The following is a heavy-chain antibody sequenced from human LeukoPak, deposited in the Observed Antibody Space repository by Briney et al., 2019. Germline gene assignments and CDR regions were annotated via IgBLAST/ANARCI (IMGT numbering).Heavy chain of an antibody. V-gene: IGHV4-59*01. Sequence: PSETLPLTCNVSGGSISSYYWSWIRQPPGKGLDWIGYIYYSRSTNYNPSLKSRVTISVDTSKNQFSLKLSSVTAADTAVYYCTSGSGSYADSWGPGTLVTVSS. CDR3: TSGSGSYADS. CDR2: IYYSRST. CDR1: GGSISSYY. D-gene: IGHD3-10*01. J-gene: IGHJ4*02.